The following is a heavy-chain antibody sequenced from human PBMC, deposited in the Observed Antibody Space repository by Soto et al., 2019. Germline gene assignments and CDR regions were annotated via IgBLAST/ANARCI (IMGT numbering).Heavy chain of an antibody. CDR2: INPSGGST. J-gene: IGHJ4*02. V-gene: IGHV1-46*01. D-gene: IGHD2-8*01. Sequence: ASVKVSCKASGYTFTSYYMHWVRQAPGQGLEWMGIINPSGGSTSYAQKFQGRVTMTRDTSTSTVYMELSSLRSEDTAVYYCARDFADCTNGVCYTRLIDYWGQGTLVTVSS. CDR1: GYTFTSYY. CDR3: ARDFADCTNGVCYTRLIDY.